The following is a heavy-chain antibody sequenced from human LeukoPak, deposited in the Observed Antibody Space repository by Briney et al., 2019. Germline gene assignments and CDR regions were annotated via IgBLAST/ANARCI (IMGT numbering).Heavy chain of an antibody. CDR1: GYTFTSYA. Sequence: ASVKVSCKASGYTFTSYAMNWVRQAPGQGLEWMGWINTNTGNPTYAQGFTGRFVFSLDTSVSTAYLQISSLKAEDTAVYYCARVTTTVTTGGAHFDYWGQGTLVTVSS. CDR2: INTNTGNP. CDR3: ARVTTTVTTGGAHFDY. V-gene: IGHV7-4-1*02. D-gene: IGHD4-17*01. J-gene: IGHJ4*02.